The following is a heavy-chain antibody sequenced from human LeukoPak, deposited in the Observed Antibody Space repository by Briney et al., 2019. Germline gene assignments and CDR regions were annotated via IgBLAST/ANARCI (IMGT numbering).Heavy chain of an antibody. CDR3: ARPHSDYGGIDY. CDR1: GLTFSSYG. CDR2: IRYGGSNK. V-gene: IGHV3-30*02. D-gene: IGHD4-17*01. Sequence: GGSLRLSCAASGLTFSSYGMHWVRQAPAKGLEWVAYIRYGGSNKYYADSVKGRFTISRDNSKNTLYVQMSSLKTEDTAVYYCARPHSDYGGIDYWGQGTLVTVSS. J-gene: IGHJ4*02.